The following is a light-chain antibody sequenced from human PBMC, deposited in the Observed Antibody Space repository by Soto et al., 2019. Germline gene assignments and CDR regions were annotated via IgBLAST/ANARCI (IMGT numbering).Light chain of an antibody. V-gene: IGLV2-14*01. CDR2: EVT. CDR1: SSDVGAYNL. J-gene: IGLJ1*01. CDR3: SSYTTTSTLGV. Sequence: QSVLTQPASVSGSPGQSITISCTGTSSDVGAYNLVSWYQQYPGKAPKLMVYEVTNRPSGVSNRFSGSKSGNAASLTISGLQAEDEADYYCSSYTTTSTLGVFGTGTNV.